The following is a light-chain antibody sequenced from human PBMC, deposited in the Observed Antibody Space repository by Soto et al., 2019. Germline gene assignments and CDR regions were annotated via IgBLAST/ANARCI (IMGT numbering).Light chain of an antibody. CDR2: DDT. CDR1: SSNIGTGYD. V-gene: IGLV1-40*01. Sequence: QSVLTQPPSVSGAPGQSVTISCTGTSSNIGTGYDVHWYRQFPGTAPKLLIYDDTNRPSGVPDRFSGSKSGTSASLAITGLQAEDEADYYCQSYDSSLSAVVFGGGTQLTVL. CDR3: QSYDSSLSAVV. J-gene: IGLJ2*01.